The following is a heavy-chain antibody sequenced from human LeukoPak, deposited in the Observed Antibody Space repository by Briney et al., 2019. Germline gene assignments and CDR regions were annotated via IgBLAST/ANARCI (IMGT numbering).Heavy chain of an antibody. V-gene: IGHV3-21*01. CDR3: AGGSLIWGAFDI. Sequence: GGSLRLSCAASGFTFSSYGMHCVRRAPGKGLECVSSISSSSSYIYYAHPVKGRFTISRDNAKHSLSLQRNSLRTEDTAASYCAGGSLIWGAFDIWGEGTMVTVSS. CDR2: ISSSSSYI. CDR1: GFTFSSYG. D-gene: IGHD2-15*01. J-gene: IGHJ3*02.